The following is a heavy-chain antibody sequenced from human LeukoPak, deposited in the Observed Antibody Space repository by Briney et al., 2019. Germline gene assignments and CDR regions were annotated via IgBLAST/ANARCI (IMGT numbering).Heavy chain of an antibody. Sequence: GGSQTLSCAASGFSLSDYYVNWLRQVPGEGLEWVSYIKGGSTIIIYADSVKGRFSVSRDNANNSAHLQMTNLRDDDTAVYYCARVHNTVHWGQGVQVIASA. CDR2: IKGGSTII. CDR3: ARVHNTVH. V-gene: IGHV3-11*04. D-gene: IGHD4-11*01. CDR1: GFSLSDYY. J-gene: IGHJ4*02.